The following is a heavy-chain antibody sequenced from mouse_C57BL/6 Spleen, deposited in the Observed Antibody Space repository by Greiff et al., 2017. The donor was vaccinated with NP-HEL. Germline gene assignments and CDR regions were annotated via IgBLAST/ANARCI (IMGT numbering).Heavy chain of an antibody. J-gene: IGHJ4*01. D-gene: IGHD1-1*01. CDR1: GYAFTNYL. CDR2: INPGSGGT. Sequence: QVHVKQSGAELVRPGTSVKVSCKASGYAFTNYLIEWVKQRPGQGLEWIGVINPGSGGTNYNEKFKGKATLTADKSSSTAYMQLSSLTSEDSAVYFCARNYGSSYPYAMDYWGQGTSVTVSS. V-gene: IGHV1-54*01. CDR3: ARNYGSSYPYAMDY.